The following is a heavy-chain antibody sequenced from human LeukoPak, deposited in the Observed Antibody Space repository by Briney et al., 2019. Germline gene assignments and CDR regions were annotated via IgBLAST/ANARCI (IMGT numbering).Heavy chain of an antibody. Sequence: SETLSLTCAVYGGSFSGYYWSWIRQPAGKGPEWIGRIYTSGSTNYNPSLKSRVTMSVDTSKSRFSLKLSSVTAADTAVYYCARDYYDSSGHSDAFDIWGQGTMVTVSS. J-gene: IGHJ3*02. V-gene: IGHV4-59*10. CDR1: GGSFSGYY. CDR2: IYTSGST. CDR3: ARDYYDSSGHSDAFDI. D-gene: IGHD3-22*01.